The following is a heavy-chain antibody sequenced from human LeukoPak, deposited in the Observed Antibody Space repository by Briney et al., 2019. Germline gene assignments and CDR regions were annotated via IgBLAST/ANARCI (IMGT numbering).Heavy chain of an antibody. J-gene: IGHJ4*02. CDR2: ISADGGTT. CDR1: GFSFRCYG. D-gene: IGHD3-10*01. V-gene: IGHV3-64*01. Sequence: GGSLRLSCAASGFSFRCYGMHWVRQAPGRGLEYVSAISADGGTTDYLNPVKGRFTISRDNSKNTLYLQMGRLRSDDTAIYYCARGRGGPPFDFWGQGTVVTVAS. CDR3: ARGRGGPPFDF.